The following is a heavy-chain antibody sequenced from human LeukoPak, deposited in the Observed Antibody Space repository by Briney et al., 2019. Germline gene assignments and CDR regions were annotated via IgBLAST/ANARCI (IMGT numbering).Heavy chain of an antibody. CDR1: GFTFSSYS. CDR2: ISSSSSYI. D-gene: IGHD3-16*02. V-gene: IGHV3-21*01. CDR3: ARLAFMITFGGVIVLPPDFDY. Sequence: GGSLRLSCAASGFTFSSYSMNWVRQAPGKGLEWVSSISSSSSYIYYADSVKGRFTISRDSAKNSLYLQMNSLRAEDTAVYYCARLAFMITFGGVIVLPPDFDYWGQGTLVTVSS. J-gene: IGHJ4*02.